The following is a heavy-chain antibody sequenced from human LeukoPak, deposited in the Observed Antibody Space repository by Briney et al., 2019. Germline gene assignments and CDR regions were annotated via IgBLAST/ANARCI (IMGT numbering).Heavy chain of an antibody. CDR1: GYTFTTSP. V-gene: IGHV1-3*04. J-gene: IGHJ4*02. CDR3: ARDAAGLLDY. CDR2: IHTGNGDT. D-gene: IGHD6-25*01. Sequence: ASVKVSCKASGYTFTTSPIHWVRQAPGQAPEWVGWIHTGNGDTKYSQAFQGRVTTARDTPATTAYMELSSLRSEDTAMYYCARDAAGLLDYWGQGALVTVSS.